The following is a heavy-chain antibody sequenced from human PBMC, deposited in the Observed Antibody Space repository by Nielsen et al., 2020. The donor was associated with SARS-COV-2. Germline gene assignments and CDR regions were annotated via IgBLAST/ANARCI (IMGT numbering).Heavy chain of an antibody. J-gene: IGHJ3*02. Sequence: GESLKISCAASGFTVSGNYMSWVRQAPGKGLEWVSVIYSGGSTYYADSVKGRFTISRDNSKNTLYLQMNSLRAEDTAVYYCARDDQVYYDSSGYSIWGQGTMVTVSS. V-gene: IGHV3-53*01. CDR1: GFTVSGNY. CDR2: IYSGGST. CDR3: ARDDQVYYDSSGYSI. D-gene: IGHD3-22*01.